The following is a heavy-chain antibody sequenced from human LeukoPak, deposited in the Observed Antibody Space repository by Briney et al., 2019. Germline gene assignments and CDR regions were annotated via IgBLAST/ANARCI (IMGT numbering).Heavy chain of an antibody. CDR2: IYYSGST. CDR3: ASHGYSYGYVHY. CDR1: GGSTSSSSYY. J-gene: IGHJ4*02. V-gene: IGHV4-39*07. Sequence: SETLSLTCTVSGGSTSSSSYYWGWIRQPPGKGLEWIGSIYYSGSTYYNPSLKSRVTISVDTSKNQFSLKLSSVTAADTAVYYCASHGYSYGYVHYWGQGTLVTVSS. D-gene: IGHD5-18*01.